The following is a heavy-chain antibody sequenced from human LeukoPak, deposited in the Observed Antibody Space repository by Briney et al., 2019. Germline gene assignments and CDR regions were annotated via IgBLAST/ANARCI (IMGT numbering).Heavy chain of an antibody. V-gene: IGHV1-8*01. J-gene: IGHJ4*02. CDR1: GYTFTSYD. D-gene: IGHD2-15*01. CDR2: MNPNSGNT. CDR3: AREGHAATVLEGFDY. Sequence: ASVKVSCKASGYTFTSYDINWVRQATGQGLEWMGWMNPNSGNTGYAQKFQGRVTMTRDTSISTAYMELSRLRSDDTAVYYCAREGHAATVLEGFDYWGQGTLVTVSS.